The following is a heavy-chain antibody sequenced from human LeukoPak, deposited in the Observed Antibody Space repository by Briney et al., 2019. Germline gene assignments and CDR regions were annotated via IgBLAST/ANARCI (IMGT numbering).Heavy chain of an antibody. CDR2: IYYSGST. Sequence: PSQTLSLTCTVSGGSISSGDYYWSWIRQPPGKGLEWIGYIYYSGSTYYNPSLKSRVTISVDTSKNQFSLKLSSVTAADTAVYYCARESSGGSQPRFYYFDYWGQGTLVTVSS. CDR1: GGSISSGDYY. CDR3: ARESSGGSQPRFYYFDY. V-gene: IGHV4-30-4*01. D-gene: IGHD2-15*01. J-gene: IGHJ4*02.